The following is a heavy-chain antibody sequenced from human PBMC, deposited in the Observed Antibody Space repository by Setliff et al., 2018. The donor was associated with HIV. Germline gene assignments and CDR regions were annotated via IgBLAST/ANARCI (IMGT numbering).Heavy chain of an antibody. D-gene: IGHD2-2*01. CDR3: ARGFYCSSTSCYVRRAYYYYMDV. Sequence: ASVKVSCKASGYTFTGYYMHWVRQAPGQGLEWMGRINPNSGGTNYAQKFQGRVTMTRDTSISTAYMELSRLRSDDTAVYYCARGFYCSSTSCYVRRAYYYYMDVWG. V-gene: IGHV1-2*06. J-gene: IGHJ6*03. CDR2: INPNSGGT. CDR1: GYTFTGYY.